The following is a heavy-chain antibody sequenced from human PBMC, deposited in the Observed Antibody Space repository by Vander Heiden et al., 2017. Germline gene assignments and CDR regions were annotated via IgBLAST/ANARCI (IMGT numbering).Heavy chain of an antibody. Sequence: EVQLVESGGGLVQPGGSLSLSCAASGFPFSSYSVNWVRQAPGKGLEWVSYISSSSSTLYDADSVKGRFTIARDNAKNSLYLQMNSLRDEDTAVYYCARDLWEPREWDLIYYFDYWGQGTLVTVSS. V-gene: IGHV3-48*02. CDR1: GFPFSSYS. J-gene: IGHJ4*02. CDR3: ARDLWEPREWDLIYYFDY. CDR2: ISSSSSTL. D-gene: IGHD1-26*01.